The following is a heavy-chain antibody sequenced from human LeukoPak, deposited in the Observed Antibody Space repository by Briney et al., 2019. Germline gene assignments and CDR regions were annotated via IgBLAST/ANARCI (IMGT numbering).Heavy chain of an antibody. J-gene: IGHJ4*02. D-gene: IGHD3-3*01. Sequence: GGSLGLSCAASGFTFSSYAMHWVRQAPGKGLEWVAVISYDGSNKYYADSVKGRFTISRDNSKNTLYLQMNSLRAEDTAVYYCARDPPRLRFLEWSLNYWGQGTLVTVSS. V-gene: IGHV3-30-3*01. CDR1: GFTFSSYA. CDR3: ARDPPRLRFLEWSLNY. CDR2: ISYDGSNK.